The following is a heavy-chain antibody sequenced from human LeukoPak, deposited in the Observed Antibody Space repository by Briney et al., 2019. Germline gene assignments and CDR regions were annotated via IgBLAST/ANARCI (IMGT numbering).Heavy chain of an antibody. V-gene: IGHV4-39*07. CDR2: IYYSGST. J-gene: IGHJ5*02. Sequence: ASETLSLTCTVSGGSISSSSYYWGWIRQPPGKGLEWIGSIYYSGSTYYNPSLKSRVTISIDTSKNQFSLKLSSVTAADTAVYYCARRGESWGQGTLVTVSS. D-gene: IGHD3-16*01. CDR3: ARRGES. CDR1: GGSISSSSYY.